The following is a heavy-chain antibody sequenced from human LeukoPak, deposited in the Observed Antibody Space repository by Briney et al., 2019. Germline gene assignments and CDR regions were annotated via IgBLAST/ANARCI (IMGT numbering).Heavy chain of an antibody. D-gene: IGHD3-22*01. V-gene: IGHV1-46*01. CDR1: GYTFTSYY. Sequence: ASVKVSCKASGYTFTSYYMHWVRQAPGQGLEWMGIINPSCGSTSYAQKFQGRVTMTRDTSTSTVYMELSSLRSEDTAVYYCAREDYDSSGYYYEDYWGQGTLVTVSS. CDR2: INPSCGST. J-gene: IGHJ4*02. CDR3: AREDYDSSGYYYEDY.